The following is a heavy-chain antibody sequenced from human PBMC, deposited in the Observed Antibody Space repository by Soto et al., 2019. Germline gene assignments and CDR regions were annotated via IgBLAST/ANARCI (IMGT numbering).Heavy chain of an antibody. D-gene: IGHD3-3*01. CDR3: TTFGTTIFGVVSDY. CDR2: IKSKTDGGTT. J-gene: IGHJ4*02. Sequence: EVQLEESGGGLVKPGGSLRLSCAASGFTFSNAWMSCVRQAPGKGLEWVGRIKSKTDGGTTDYAAPVKGRFTISRDDSKNTLYLQMNSLKTEDTAVYYCTTFGTTIFGVVSDYWGQGTLVTVSS. CDR1: GFTFSNAW. V-gene: IGHV3-15*01.